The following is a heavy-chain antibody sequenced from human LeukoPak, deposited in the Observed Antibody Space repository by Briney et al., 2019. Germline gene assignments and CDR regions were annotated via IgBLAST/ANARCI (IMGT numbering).Heavy chain of an antibody. V-gene: IGHV3-30*02. CDR2: IRYDGNNK. J-gene: IGHJ6*03. Sequence: GGSLRLSCAASGFPFSTYGMHWVRQAPGKGLEWASFIRYDGNNKQYADSVKGRFTISRDNSKNTLYLQMNSLRAEDTAVYYCAKDSQLELRNYYYYYYMDVWGKGTTVTVSS. CDR1: GFPFSTYG. CDR3: AKDSQLELRNYYYYYYMDV. D-gene: IGHD1-1*01.